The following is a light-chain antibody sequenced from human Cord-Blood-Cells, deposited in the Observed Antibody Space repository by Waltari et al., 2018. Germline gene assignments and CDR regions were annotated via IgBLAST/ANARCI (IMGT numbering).Light chain of an antibody. J-gene: IGLJ1*01. Sequence: QSALTQPRSVSGSPGQSVTISCPGTSSDVGGYNYVSWYQQHPGKAPKLMIYDVSKRPAGVPDSFSCSKSGNTASLTISGLQAEDEADYYGCSDAGSYLYVFGTGTKVTVL. V-gene: IGLV2-11*01. CDR1: SSDVGGYNY. CDR3: CSDAGSYLYV. CDR2: DVS.